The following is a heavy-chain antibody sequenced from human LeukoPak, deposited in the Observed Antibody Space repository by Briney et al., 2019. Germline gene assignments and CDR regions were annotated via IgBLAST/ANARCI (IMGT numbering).Heavy chain of an antibody. CDR2: IYYSGGT. CDR1: GGSISSGDYY. CDR3: ASQGIAVAGRDY. Sequence: PSQTLSLTCTVSGGSISSGDYYWSWIRQPPGKGLEWIGYIYYSGGTYYNPSLKSRVTISVDTSKNQFSLKLSSVTAADTAVYYCASQGIAVAGRDYWGQGTLVTVSS. V-gene: IGHV4-30-4*08. J-gene: IGHJ4*02. D-gene: IGHD6-19*01.